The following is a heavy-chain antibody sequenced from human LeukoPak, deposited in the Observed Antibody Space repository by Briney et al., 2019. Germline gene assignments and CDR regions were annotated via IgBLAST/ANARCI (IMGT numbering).Heavy chain of an antibody. Sequence: GSLRLSCAASGFTFSNYMMHWVRQAPGKGLVWVSRIKSDGITITYADSVRGRFTISRDNAKNTLYLQMNSLRAEDTAVYYCLRDLNWSLDQWGQGTLVTVSS. CDR3: LRDLNWSLDQ. CDR1: GFTFSNYM. V-gene: IGHV3-74*01. D-gene: IGHD1-20*01. CDR2: IKSDGITI. J-gene: IGHJ4*02.